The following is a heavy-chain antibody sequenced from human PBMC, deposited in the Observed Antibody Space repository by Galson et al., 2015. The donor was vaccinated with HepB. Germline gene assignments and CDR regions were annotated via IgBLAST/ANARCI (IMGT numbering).Heavy chain of an antibody. V-gene: IGHV3-23*01. D-gene: IGHD6-19*01. CDR3: AKDQYSSGWTYAYYYYGMDV. J-gene: IGHJ6*02. CDR2: ISGSGGST. CDR1: GFTFSSYA. Sequence: SLRLSCAASGFTFSSYAMSWVRQAPGKGLEWVSAISGSGGSTYYADSVKGRFTISRDNSKNTLYLQLNSLRAEDTAVYYCAKDQYSSGWTYAYYYYGMDVWGQGTTVTVSS.